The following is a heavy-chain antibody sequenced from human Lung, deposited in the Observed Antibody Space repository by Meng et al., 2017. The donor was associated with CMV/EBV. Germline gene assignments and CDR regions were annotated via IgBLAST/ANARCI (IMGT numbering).Heavy chain of an antibody. CDR3: ARDRFEDYDFWSGYSLTDYYGMDV. Sequence: GEXXTISCAASGFTFSSYWMSWVRQAPGKGLEWVANIKQDGSEKYYVDSVKGRFTISRDNAKNSLYLQMNSLRAEDTAVYYCARDRFEDYDFWSGYSLTDYYGMDVWXQGTXVTVSS. J-gene: IGHJ6*02. CDR2: IKQDGSEK. V-gene: IGHV3-7*01. CDR1: GFTFSSYW. D-gene: IGHD3-3*01.